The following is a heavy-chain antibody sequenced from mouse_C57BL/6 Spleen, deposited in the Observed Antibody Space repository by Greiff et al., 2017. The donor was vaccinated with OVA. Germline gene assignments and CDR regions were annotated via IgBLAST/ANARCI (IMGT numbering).Heavy chain of an antibody. D-gene: IGHD3-2*02. CDR1: GFNIKDDY. Sequence: EVQVVESGAELVRPGASVKLSCTASGFNIKDDYMHWVKQRPEQGLEWIGWIDPENGDTEYASKFQGKATITADTSSNTAYLQLSSLTSEDTAVYYCTTRQLRAFAYWGQGTLVTVSA. CDR2: IDPENGDT. V-gene: IGHV14-4*01. J-gene: IGHJ3*01. CDR3: TTRQLRAFAY.